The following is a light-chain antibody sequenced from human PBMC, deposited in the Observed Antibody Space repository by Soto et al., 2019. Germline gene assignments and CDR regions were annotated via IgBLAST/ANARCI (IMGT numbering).Light chain of an antibody. V-gene: IGKV1-39*01. CDR2: AES. CDR3: QKSYSTLWT. Sequence: DIHMTQSPSSLSASVGDIVTITCRASQRVSNYLSWYQQKSGKAPKILINAESRLQTGVPSRFSGSRSGTDLNLTISSLQPEDSATYYCQKSYSTLWTCGQGTKVDIK. CDR1: QRVSNY. J-gene: IGKJ1*01.